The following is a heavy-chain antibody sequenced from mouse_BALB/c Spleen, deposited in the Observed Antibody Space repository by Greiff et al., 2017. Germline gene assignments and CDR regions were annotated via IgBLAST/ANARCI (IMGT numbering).Heavy chain of an antibody. CDR2: ISSGSSTI. CDR3: SRDYWYFDG. V-gene: IGHV5-17*02. Sequence: EVKLVESGGGLVQPGGSRKLSCAASGFTFSSFGMHWVRQAPGKGLEWVAYISSGSSTIYYADTVKGRFTISRDNPKNTLFLQMTSLRSEDTAMYYCSRDYWYFDGWGAGTTVTVSS. J-gene: IGHJ1*01. CDR1: GFTFSSFG.